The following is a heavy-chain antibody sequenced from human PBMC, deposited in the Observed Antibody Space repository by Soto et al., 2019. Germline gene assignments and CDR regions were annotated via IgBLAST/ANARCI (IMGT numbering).Heavy chain of an antibody. J-gene: IGHJ4*02. V-gene: IGHV4-31*03. CDR2: IYYSGST. CDR1: GRSISRGCDY. D-gene: IGHD3-16*01. Sequence: KPSETLSLTCTVSGRSISRGCDYWGWIRQHAGKGLEGIGYIYYSGSTYYNPSIKSRVTISVDTSKNQFSLKLSSVTAADTAVYYCARGSRGGPLDYWGQGTLVTVSS. CDR3: ARGSRGGPLDY.